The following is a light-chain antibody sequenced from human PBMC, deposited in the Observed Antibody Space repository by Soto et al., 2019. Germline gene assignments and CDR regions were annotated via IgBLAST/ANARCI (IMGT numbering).Light chain of an antibody. V-gene: IGKV3-20*01. CDR3: QQYGSSPPYT. J-gene: IGKJ2*01. CDR2: GAS. Sequence: ELVLTQSPGTLSLSPGERATLSCRASQSVSSSYLAWYQQKPGQAPRLLIYGASIRATGIPDRFSGSGSGTDFTLTISRLEPEDFAVYYCQQYGSSPPYTCGQATKLEIK. CDR1: QSVSSSY.